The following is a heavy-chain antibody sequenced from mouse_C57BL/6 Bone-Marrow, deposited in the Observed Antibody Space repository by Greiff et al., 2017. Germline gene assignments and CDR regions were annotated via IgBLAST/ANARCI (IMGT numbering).Heavy chain of an antibody. CDR2: IWWDDDK. J-gene: IGHJ4*01. D-gene: IGHD2-5*01. V-gene: IGHV8-8*01. CDR3: ARIVLYSNYFFYAMDY. Sequence: QVTLKVSGPGILQPSQTLSLTCSFSGFSLSTFGMGVGWIRQPSGKGLEWLAHIWWDDDKYYNPALKSRPTISKDTSKNQVFLKIANVDTADTATYYCARIVLYSNYFFYAMDYWGQGTSVTVSS. CDR1: GFSLSTFGMG.